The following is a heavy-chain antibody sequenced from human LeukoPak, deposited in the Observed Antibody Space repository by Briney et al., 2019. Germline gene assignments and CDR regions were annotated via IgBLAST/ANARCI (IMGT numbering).Heavy chain of an antibody. V-gene: IGHV3-74*01. J-gene: IGHJ6*02. D-gene: IGHD4-17*01. Sequence: LAGGSLRLSCVASGFTFSSYWMHWVRQAPGKGLVWVSRINSDGSTTTYADSVKGRFTISRDNAKNTLYLQMNSLRAEDTAVYYCARELRPPPYYYYYGMDVWGQGTTVTVSS. CDR2: INSDGSTT. CDR3: ARELRPPPYYYYYGMDV. CDR1: GFTFSSYW.